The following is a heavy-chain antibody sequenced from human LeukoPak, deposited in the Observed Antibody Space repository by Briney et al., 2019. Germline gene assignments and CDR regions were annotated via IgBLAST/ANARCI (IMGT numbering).Heavy chain of an antibody. Sequence: SETLSLTCTVSGGSISSYYWSWIRQPPGKGLEWIGYIYYSGSTNYNPSLKSRVTISVDTSKNQFSLKLSSVTAADTAVYYCARVGSYYFDPWAREPWSPSPQ. CDR2: IYYSGST. CDR3: ARVGSYYFDP. CDR1: GGSISSYY. J-gene: IGHJ5*02. D-gene: IGHD1-26*01. V-gene: IGHV4-59*12.